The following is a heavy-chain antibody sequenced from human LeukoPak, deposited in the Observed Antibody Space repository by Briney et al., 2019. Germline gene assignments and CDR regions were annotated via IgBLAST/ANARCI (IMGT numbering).Heavy chain of an antibody. CDR2: ISSSSSYI. Sequence: GGSLRLSCAASGFTFSSYSMNRVRQALGKGLEWVSSISSSSSYIYYADSVKARFSISRDNAKNSLYLQMNSLRAEDTAVYYCARDLDTAMANDAFDIWGQGTMVTVSS. D-gene: IGHD5-18*01. CDR1: GFTFSSYS. J-gene: IGHJ3*02. V-gene: IGHV3-21*01. CDR3: ARDLDTAMANDAFDI.